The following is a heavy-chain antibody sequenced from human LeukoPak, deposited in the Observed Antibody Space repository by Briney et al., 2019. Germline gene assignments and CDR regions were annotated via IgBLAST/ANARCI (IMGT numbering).Heavy chain of an antibody. CDR2: IGRSGDTI. D-gene: IGHD2-15*01. CDR3: ARGSSVGYY. CDR1: GFTFSDFS. V-gene: IGHV3-11*01. J-gene: IGHJ4*02. Sequence: PGGSPRLSCAASGFTFSDFSITWFRQTPGKGLEWVSYIGRSGDTIHYADSVKGRFTISRDNAKNLAFLQLKSLRVEDTAVYYCARGSSVGYYWGQGTRVTVS.